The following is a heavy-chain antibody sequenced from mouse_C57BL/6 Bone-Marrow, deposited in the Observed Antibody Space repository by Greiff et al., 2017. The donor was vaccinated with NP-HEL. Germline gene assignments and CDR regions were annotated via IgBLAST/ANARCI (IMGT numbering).Heavy chain of an antibody. J-gene: IGHJ3*01. CDR1: GSTFTSSW. CDR2: FYPGSGST. V-gene: IGHV1-55*01. CDR3: ARGGFAY. Sequence: VQLQQPGAELVKPGASVKMSCKASGSTFTSSWITWVKQRPGQGLEWIGEFYPGSGSTNYNEKFKGKATLTVDTSSSTAYMQLSSLTSEDSAVYYCARGGFAYWGQGTLVTVSA.